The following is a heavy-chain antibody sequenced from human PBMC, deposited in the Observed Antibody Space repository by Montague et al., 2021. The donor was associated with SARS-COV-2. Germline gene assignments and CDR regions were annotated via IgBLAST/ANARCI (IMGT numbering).Heavy chain of an antibody. CDR1: GSCISGDD. Sequence: SETLSLTCTGSGSCISGDDWKWIRQTPRNGLEWIGDIYNSGTTNYNPSVKSRVTISVDTSKNQFSLKLNSVTAADTAVYYCARGGGYCSGGSCYYWFDPWGQGTLVTVSS. V-gene: IGHV4-59*01. CDR2: IYNSGTT. CDR3: ARGGGYCSGGSCYYWFDP. J-gene: IGHJ5*02. D-gene: IGHD2-15*01.